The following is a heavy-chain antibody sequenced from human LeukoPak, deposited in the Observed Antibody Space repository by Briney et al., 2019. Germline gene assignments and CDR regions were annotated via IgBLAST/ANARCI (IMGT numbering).Heavy chain of an antibody. J-gene: IGHJ4*02. V-gene: IGHV3-11*03. CDR2: ISSSSSYT. CDR1: GFTFSDYY. CDR3: ARQGLTGYIYFDY. D-gene: IGHD3-9*01. Sequence: GGSLRLSCAASGFTFSDYYMSWIRQAPGKGLEWVSYISSSSSYTNYADSVKGRFTVSRDNAKNSLYLQMNSLRAEDTAVYYCARQGLTGYIYFDYWGQGTLVTVSS.